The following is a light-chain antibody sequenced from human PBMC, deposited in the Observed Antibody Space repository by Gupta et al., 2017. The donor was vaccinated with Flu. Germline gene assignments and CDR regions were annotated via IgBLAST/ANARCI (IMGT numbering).Light chain of an antibody. CDR3: SSYAGSATEV. Sequence: QSALSQPAPVSRSPAQSITISCTGNSSDVGGYNLVSWYQQHPGKAPKLMIYQDIKRPSGVSNRFSGYKSATTASPTISGLQAEDEADYYCSSYAGSATEVFGTGTKVTVL. CDR1: SSDVGGYNL. V-gene: IGLV2-23*01. J-gene: IGLJ1*01. CDR2: QDI.